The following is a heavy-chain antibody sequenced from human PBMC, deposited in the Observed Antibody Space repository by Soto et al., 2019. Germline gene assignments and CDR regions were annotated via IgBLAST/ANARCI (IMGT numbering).Heavy chain of an antibody. Sequence: VQLVESGGGLIQPGGSLRLSCAASGFTVSNNHMSWVRQAAGKGLELVSFVHGGGSTSYADSVTCRFAISRDNSKTSLYLQLNRRRAEDTAIYYCGGRLTTAASPDYWGRGTLVTVSS. D-gene: IGHD1-1*01. CDR2: VHGGGST. CDR3: GGRLTTAASPDY. CDR1: GFTVSNNH. V-gene: IGHV3-53*01. J-gene: IGHJ4*02.